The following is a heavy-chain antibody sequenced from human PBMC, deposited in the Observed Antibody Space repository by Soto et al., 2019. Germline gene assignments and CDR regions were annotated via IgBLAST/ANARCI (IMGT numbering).Heavy chain of an antibody. Sequence: SETLSLTCTVSGGSISSSSYYWGWIRQPPGKGLEWIGSIYYSGSTYYNPSLKSRVTISVDTSKNQFSLKLSSVTAADTAVYYCASGSLRSGSYYYWGQGTLVTVSS. CDR2: IYYSGST. CDR1: GGSISSSSYY. D-gene: IGHD1-26*01. CDR3: ASGSLRSGSYYY. J-gene: IGHJ4*02. V-gene: IGHV4-39*01.